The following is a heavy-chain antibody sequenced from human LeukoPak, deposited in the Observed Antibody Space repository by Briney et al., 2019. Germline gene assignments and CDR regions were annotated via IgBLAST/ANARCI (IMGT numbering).Heavy chain of an antibody. CDR1: GGSFSTYY. CDR3: ASFSPKTGFDY. Sequence: PSETLSLTCTVSGGSFSTYYWSWIRQPPGKGLEWIGYIYYSGNTNYNPSLKSRVTISVDTSKNQFSLKLSSVTAADTAVYYCASFSPKTGFDYWGQGTLVTVSS. CDR2: IYYSGNT. D-gene: IGHD1-14*01. J-gene: IGHJ4*02. V-gene: IGHV4-59*01.